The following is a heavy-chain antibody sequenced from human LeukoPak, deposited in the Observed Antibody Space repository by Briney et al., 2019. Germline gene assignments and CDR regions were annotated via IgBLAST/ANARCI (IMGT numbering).Heavy chain of an antibody. CDR2: ISGSGGST. Sequence: GGSLRLSCAASGFTFSGYAMSWVRQAPGKGLEWVSAISGSGGSTYYADSVKGRFTISRDNSKNTLYLQMNSLRAEDTAVYYCAKLSQQLVLGYWGQGTLVTVSS. CDR1: GFTFSGYA. CDR3: AKLSQQLVLGY. J-gene: IGHJ4*02. D-gene: IGHD6-13*01. V-gene: IGHV3-23*01.